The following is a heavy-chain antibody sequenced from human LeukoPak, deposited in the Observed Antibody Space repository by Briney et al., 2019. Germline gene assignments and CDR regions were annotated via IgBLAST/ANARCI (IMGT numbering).Heavy chain of an antibody. CDR1: GFTFSDYW. Sequence: PGGSLRLSCAASGFTFSDYWMHWVRQAPGKGLLWVSRVNRDGSSTSYADSVKGRFTVSRDNAKNTLSLQMNSLRAEDTAVYYCARDRSISAAGDTYWGQGTLVTVSS. D-gene: IGHD6-13*01. V-gene: IGHV3-74*01. CDR3: ARDRSISAAGDTY. CDR2: VNRDGSST. J-gene: IGHJ4*02.